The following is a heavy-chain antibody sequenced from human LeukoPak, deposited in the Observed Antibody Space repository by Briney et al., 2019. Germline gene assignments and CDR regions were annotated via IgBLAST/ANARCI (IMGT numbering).Heavy chain of an antibody. CDR3: ARRTGRSGYGI. J-gene: IGHJ3*02. D-gene: IGHD3-3*01. CDR2: IYRSD. CDR1: GYSFTSYW. V-gene: IGHV5-51*01. Sequence: GSSLQISCKGSGYSFTSYWIGWVRQMPGKGLEWMGIIYRSDYSPSSEGQDTISVDKAISTAYLQWSSLKGSDTAMYYCARRTGRSGYGIWGQGTMVTVSS.